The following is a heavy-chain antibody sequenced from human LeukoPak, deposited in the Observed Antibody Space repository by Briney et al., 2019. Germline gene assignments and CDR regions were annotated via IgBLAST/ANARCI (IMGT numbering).Heavy chain of an antibody. CDR1: GFTFNTYA. V-gene: IGHV3-23*01. Sequence: GGSLRLSCAASGFTFNTYAMSWVRQAPGKGLEWVSMITSGGRSTYYADSVKGRFTISRDNSRNTVYLQIDSLRAEDTAVYYCARDSIYCRGTTCLLMDVWGKGTTVTVSS. D-gene: IGHD1-7*01. J-gene: IGHJ6*04. CDR2: ITSGGRST. CDR3: ARDSIYCRGTTCLLMDV.